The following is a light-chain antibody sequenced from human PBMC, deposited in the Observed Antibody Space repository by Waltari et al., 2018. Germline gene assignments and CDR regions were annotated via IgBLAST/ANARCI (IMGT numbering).Light chain of an antibody. Sequence: DIQMTQSPSSLSASVGDRVTITCRASQTFTNYLNWYQQIPGKAPKLRIYAASTLQSGVPSRFIGSGSGSDFTLTISSLQPEDFASYYCQQTYNTPWTFGQGTNVELK. CDR3: QQTYNTPWT. V-gene: IGKV1-39*01. CDR2: AAS. J-gene: IGKJ1*01. CDR1: QTFTNY.